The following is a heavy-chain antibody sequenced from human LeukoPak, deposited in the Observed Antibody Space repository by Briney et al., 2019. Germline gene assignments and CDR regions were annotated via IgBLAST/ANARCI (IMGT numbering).Heavy chain of an antibody. Sequence: SETLSLTCAVYGGSFSGYYWSWIRQPPGKGLEWIGEINHSGSTNYNPSLKSRVTISVDTSKNRFSLKLSSVTAADTAVYYCARAKGAIDYWGQGTLVTVSS. V-gene: IGHV4-34*01. CDR2: INHSGST. CDR3: ARAKGAIDY. CDR1: GGSFSGYY. J-gene: IGHJ4*02. D-gene: IGHD1-26*01.